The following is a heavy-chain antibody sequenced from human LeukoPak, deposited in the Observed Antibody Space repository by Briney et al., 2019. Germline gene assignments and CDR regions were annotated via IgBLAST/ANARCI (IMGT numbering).Heavy chain of an antibody. J-gene: IGHJ3*02. Sequence: GGSLRLSCAASGSTFSSYAMSWVRQAPGKGLEWVSAISCSGGSTYYADSVKGRFTISRDNSKNTLYLQMNSLRAEDTAVYYCASFRVGATFSHDAFDIWGQGTMVTVSS. D-gene: IGHD1-26*01. CDR1: GSTFSSYA. CDR3: ASFRVGATFSHDAFDI. CDR2: ISCSGGST. V-gene: IGHV3-23*01.